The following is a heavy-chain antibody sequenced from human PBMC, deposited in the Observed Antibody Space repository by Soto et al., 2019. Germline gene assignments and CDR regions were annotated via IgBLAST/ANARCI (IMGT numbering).Heavy chain of an antibody. CDR2: IVVGSGNT. Sequence: SVKVSCKASGFTFTSSAVQWVRQARGQRLEWIGWIVVGSGNTNYAQKLQERVTITKDTSTSTAYMELRSLRSDDTAVYYCARDIPETGFDYWGQGTLVTVSS. CDR3: ARDIPETGFDY. J-gene: IGHJ4*02. V-gene: IGHV1-58*01. D-gene: IGHD7-27*01. CDR1: GFTFTSSA.